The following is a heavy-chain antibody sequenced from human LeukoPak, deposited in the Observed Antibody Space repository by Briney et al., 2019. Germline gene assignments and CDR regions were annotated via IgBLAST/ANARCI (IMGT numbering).Heavy chain of an antibody. CDR1: GGSISSYY. CDR3: ARRPIFGGWFAL. J-gene: IGHJ5*02. Sequence: PSETLSLTCTVSGGSISSYYWSWIRQPPGKGLEWIGYIHDSGSTNYNPSLKSRVTISVDTSKNQFSLMLYSLTAADTAVYYCARRPIFGGWFALWGQGTLVTVSS. CDR2: IHDSGST. D-gene: IGHD3-3*01. V-gene: IGHV4-59*08.